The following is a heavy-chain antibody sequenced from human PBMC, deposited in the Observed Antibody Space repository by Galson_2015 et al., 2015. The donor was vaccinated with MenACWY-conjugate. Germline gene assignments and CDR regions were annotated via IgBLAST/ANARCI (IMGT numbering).Heavy chain of an antibody. D-gene: IGHD2-15*01. CDR2: INHSGST. CDR3: ARGYCSGGSCSENLIRGYYFDY. J-gene: IGHJ4*02. CDR1: GGSFSGYY. V-gene: IGHV4-34*01. Sequence: ETLSLTCAVYGGSFSGYYWSWIRQPPGKGLEWIGEINHSGSTNYNPSLKSRVTISVDTSKNQFSLKLSSVTAADTAVYYRARGYCSGGSCSENLIRGYYFDYWGQGTLVTVSS.